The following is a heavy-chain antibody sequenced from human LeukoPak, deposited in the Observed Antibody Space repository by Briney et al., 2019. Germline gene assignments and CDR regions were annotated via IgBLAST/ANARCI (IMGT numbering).Heavy chain of an antibody. V-gene: IGHV3-21*04. CDR1: GFTFSSYS. J-gene: IGHJ6*03. CDR2: ISSSSYI. Sequence: PGGSLRLSYAASGFTFSSYSMNWVRQAPGKGLEWVSSISSSSYIYYADSVKGRFTISRDNAKNTLYLQMNSLRAEDTAVYYCAKVGGDIVATDHLYYYYMDVWGKGTTVTVSS. CDR3: AKVGGDIVATDHLYYYYMDV. D-gene: IGHD5-12*01.